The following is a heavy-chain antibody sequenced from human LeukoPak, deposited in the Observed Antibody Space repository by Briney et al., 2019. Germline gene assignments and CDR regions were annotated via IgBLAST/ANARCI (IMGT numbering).Heavy chain of an antibody. J-gene: IGHJ4*02. CDR2: INSDGSTT. CDR3: ARTARSGGYWRDFDY. Sequence: GVSLRLSCAASGFTFNSYWMHWVRQAPGKGLVWVSRINSDGSTTTYADSMKGRFTISRDNAENTLYLQMNSLRAEDTAVYYCARTARSGGYWRDFDYWGQGTLVTVSS. CDR1: GFTFNSYW. V-gene: IGHV3-74*01. D-gene: IGHD3-22*01.